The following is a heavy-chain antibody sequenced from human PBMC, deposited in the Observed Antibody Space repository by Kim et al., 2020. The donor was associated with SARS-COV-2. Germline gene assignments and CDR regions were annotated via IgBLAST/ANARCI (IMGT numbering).Heavy chain of an antibody. D-gene: IGHD3-22*01. J-gene: IGHJ4*02. CDR3: ARDYPHYYDISGYYPYFDY. Sequence: GGSLRLSCAASGFTFSSYSMNWVRQAPGKGLEWVSYISSSSSTIYYAGSVKGRFTISRDNAKNSLYLQMNSLRDEDTAVYYCARDYPHYYDISGYYPYFDYWGQGTLVTVSS. CDR2: ISSSSSTI. CDR1: GFTFSSYS. V-gene: IGHV3-48*02.